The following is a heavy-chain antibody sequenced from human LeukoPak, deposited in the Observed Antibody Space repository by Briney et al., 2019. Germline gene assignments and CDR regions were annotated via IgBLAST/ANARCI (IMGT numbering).Heavy chain of an antibody. CDR1: GYTFTSYY. Sequence: GASVKVSCKASGYTFTSYYMHWVRQAPGQGLEWMGIINPSGGSTSYAQKFQGRVTMTRDTSISTAYMELSRLRSDDTAVYYCARDLRYFDWSAPLEGRGWFDPWGQGTLVTVSS. CDR2: INPSGGST. CDR3: ARDLRYFDWSAPLEGRGWFDP. D-gene: IGHD3-9*01. V-gene: IGHV1-46*01. J-gene: IGHJ5*02.